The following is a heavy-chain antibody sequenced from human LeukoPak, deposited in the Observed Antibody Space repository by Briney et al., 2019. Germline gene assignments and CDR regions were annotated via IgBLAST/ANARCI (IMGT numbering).Heavy chain of an antibody. V-gene: IGHV3-11*04. CDR1: GGSFSGYY. CDR3: AREKNY. J-gene: IGHJ4*02. Sequence: PSETLSLTCAVYGGSFSGYYWSWIRQAPGKGLEWVSYISSSGSTIYYADSVKGRFTISRDNAKNSLYLQVNSLRAEDTAVYYCAREKNYWGQGTLVTVSS. CDR2: ISSSGSTI.